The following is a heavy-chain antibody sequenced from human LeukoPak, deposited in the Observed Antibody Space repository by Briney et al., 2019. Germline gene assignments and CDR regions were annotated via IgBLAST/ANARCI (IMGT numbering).Heavy chain of an antibody. V-gene: IGHV3-9*01. CDR3: AREETRITMLRGVTYFEY. D-gene: IGHD3-10*01. J-gene: IGHJ4*02. CDR1: GFTFDAYA. Sequence: GRSLRLSCAASGFTFDAYAMHWVRQAPGKGLEWVSGISWNSGFIGYADSVKGRFTISRDNAKNSLYLQMNSLRAEDTALYYCAREETRITMLRGVTYFEYWGQGTLVTVSS. CDR2: ISWNSGFI.